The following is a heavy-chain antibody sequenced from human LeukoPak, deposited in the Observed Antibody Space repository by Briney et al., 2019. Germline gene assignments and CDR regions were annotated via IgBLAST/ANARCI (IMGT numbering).Heavy chain of an antibody. Sequence: ASVKVSCKASGGTFSSYAISWVRQAPGQGLEWMGRIIPILGIANYAQKFQGRVTITADKSTSTAYMELSSLRSEDTAVYYCAKFSDYDSSGWDYWGQGTLVTVSS. J-gene: IGHJ4*02. CDR2: IIPILGIA. CDR3: AKFSDYDSSGWDY. D-gene: IGHD3-22*01. V-gene: IGHV1-69*04. CDR1: GGTFSSYA.